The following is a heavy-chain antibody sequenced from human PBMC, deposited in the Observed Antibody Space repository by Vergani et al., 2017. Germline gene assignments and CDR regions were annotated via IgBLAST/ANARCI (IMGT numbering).Heavy chain of an antibody. V-gene: IGHV3-15*01. CDR3: TRDAVTIWEHIVVVTAPPVYYYYYYGMDV. CDR1: GFTFSNAW. CDR2: IKSKTDGGTT. Sequence: EVQLVESGGGLVKPGGSLRLSCAASGFTFSNAWMSWVRQAPGKGLEWVGRIKSKTDGGTTDYAAPVKGRFTISRDDSKNTLYLQMNSLKTEDTAVYYCTRDAVTIWEHIVVVTAPPVYYYYYYGMDVWGQGTTVTVSS. J-gene: IGHJ6*02. D-gene: IGHD2-21*02.